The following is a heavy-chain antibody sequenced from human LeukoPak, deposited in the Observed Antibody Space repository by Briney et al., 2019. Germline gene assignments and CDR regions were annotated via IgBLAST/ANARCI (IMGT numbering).Heavy chain of an antibody. CDR2: IIPIFGTA. V-gene: IGHV1-69*13. D-gene: IGHD4-17*01. Sequence: SVKVSCKVSGYTLTELSMHWVRQAPGQGLEWMGGIIPIFGTANYAQKFQGRVTITADESTSTAYMELSSLRSEDTAVYYCARLQALDYGDYGVSMYYFDYWGQGTLDTVSS. CDR1: GYTLTELS. CDR3: ARLQALDYGDYGVSMYYFDY. J-gene: IGHJ4*02.